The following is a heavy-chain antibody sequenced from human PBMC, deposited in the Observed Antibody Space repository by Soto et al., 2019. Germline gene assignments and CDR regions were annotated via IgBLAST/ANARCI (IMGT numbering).Heavy chain of an antibody. CDR2: MNPNSGNT. Sequence: GASVKVSCKASGYTFTSYDINWVRQATGQGLEWMGWMNPNSGNTGYAQKFQGRVTMTRNTSISTAYMELSSLRSEDTAVYYCAGRPSGYEINDAFDIWGQGTMVTVSS. J-gene: IGHJ3*02. D-gene: IGHD5-12*01. CDR3: AGRPSGYEINDAFDI. CDR1: GYTFTSYD. V-gene: IGHV1-8*01.